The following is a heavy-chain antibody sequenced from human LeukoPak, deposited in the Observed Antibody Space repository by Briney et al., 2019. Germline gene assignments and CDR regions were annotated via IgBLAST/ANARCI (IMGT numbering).Heavy chain of an antibody. V-gene: IGHV1-24*01. Sequence: ASVKVSCKVSGYTLTELSMHWVRQAPGKGLEWMGGFDPEDGETIYAQKFQGRVTMTEDTSTDTAYMELSSLRSEDTAVYYCATVGAAAPPIDYWGQGTLVTVSS. CDR3: ATVGAAAPPIDY. D-gene: IGHD6-13*01. J-gene: IGHJ4*02. CDR2: FDPEDGET. CDR1: GYTLTELS.